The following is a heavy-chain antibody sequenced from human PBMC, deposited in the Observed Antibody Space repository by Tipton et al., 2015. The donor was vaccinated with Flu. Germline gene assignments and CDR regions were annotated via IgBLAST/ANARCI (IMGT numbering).Heavy chain of an antibody. Sequence: SLRLSCAASGLTFIKPWLAWVRQAPVMGLEWVARIKSKGDGGTEDYAAPVKGRFTISRDDSKNTLYLQMNSLKIEDTGVYYCSARYCSGGSCYSDDFFDYWGQGTLVTVSS. D-gene: IGHD2-15*01. CDR2: IKSKGDGGTE. V-gene: IGHV3-15*01. J-gene: IGHJ4*02. CDR1: GLTFIKPW. CDR3: SARYCSGGSCYSDDFFDY.